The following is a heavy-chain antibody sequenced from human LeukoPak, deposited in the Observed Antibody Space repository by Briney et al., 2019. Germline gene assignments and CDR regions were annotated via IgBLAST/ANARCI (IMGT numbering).Heavy chain of an antibody. D-gene: IGHD2-2*01. CDR2: MNPNSGNT. CDR3: ARIEYCSSTSCYGYYYYGMDV. V-gene: IGHV1-8*03. CDR1: GYTFTSYD. Sequence: GASVKVSCKASGYTFTSYDINWVRQATGQGLEWMGWMNPNSGNTGYAQKFQGRVTITRNTSISTAYMELSSLRSEDTAVYYCARIEYCSSTSCYGYYYYGMDVWGQGTTVTVSS. J-gene: IGHJ6*02.